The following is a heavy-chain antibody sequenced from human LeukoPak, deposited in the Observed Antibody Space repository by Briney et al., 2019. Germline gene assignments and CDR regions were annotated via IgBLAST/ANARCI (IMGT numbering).Heavy chain of an antibody. J-gene: IGHJ5*02. CDR2: ISGSGGST. CDR1: GFTFRDYY. V-gene: IGHV3-23*01. CDR3: AILRQQLVNNWFDP. D-gene: IGHD6-13*01. Sequence: PGGSLRLSCAASGFTFRDYYMHWVRQAPGKGLEWVSAISGSGGSTYYADSVKGRFTISRDNSKNTLYLQMNSLRAEDTAVYYCAILRQQLVNNWFDPWGQGTLVTVSS.